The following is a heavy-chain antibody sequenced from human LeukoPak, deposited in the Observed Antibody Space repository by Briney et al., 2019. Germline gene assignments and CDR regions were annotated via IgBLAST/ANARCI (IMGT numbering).Heavy chain of an antibody. J-gene: IGHJ3*02. CDR2: INHSGST. V-gene: IGHV4-34*01. CDR3: ARGLEQLVSLGAFDI. CDR1: GGSFSGYY. Sequence: SETLSLTCAVYGGSFSGYYWSWIRQPPGKGLEWTGEINHSGSTNYNPSLKSRVTISVDASKNQFSLKLSSVTAADTAVYYCARGLEQLVSLGAFDIWGQGTMVTVSS. D-gene: IGHD6-13*01.